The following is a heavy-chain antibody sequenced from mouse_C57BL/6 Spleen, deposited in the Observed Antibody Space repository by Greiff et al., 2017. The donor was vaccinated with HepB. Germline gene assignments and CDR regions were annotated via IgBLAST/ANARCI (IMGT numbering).Heavy chain of an antibody. CDR1: GYSFTGYF. Sequence: EVHLVESGPELVKPGDSVKISCKASGYSFTGYFMNWVMQSHGKSLKWIGRINPYNGDTFYNQKFKGKATLTVDKSSSTAHMELRSLTSEDSAVYYCARAYGSSYWYFDVWGTGTTVTVSS. J-gene: IGHJ1*03. V-gene: IGHV1-20*01. CDR2: INPYNGDT. D-gene: IGHD1-1*01. CDR3: ARAYGSSYWYFDV.